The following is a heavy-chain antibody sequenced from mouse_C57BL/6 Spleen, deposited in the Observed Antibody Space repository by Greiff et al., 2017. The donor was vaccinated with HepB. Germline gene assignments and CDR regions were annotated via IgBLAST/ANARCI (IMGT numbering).Heavy chain of an antibody. CDR2: IDPETGGT. D-gene: IGHD1-1*01. V-gene: IGHV1-15*01. Sequence: VQLQQSGAELVRPGASVTLSCKASGYTFTDYEMHWVKQTPVHGLEWIGAIDPETGGTAYNQKFKGTAILTADKSSSTAYMELRSLTSEDSAVYYCTRPYYYGSRIRYFDVWGTGTTVTVSS. CDR3: TRPYYYGSRIRYFDV. CDR1: GYTFTDYE. J-gene: IGHJ1*03.